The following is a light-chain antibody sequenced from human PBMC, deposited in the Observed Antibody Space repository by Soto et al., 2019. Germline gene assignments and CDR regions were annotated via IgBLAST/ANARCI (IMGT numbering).Light chain of an antibody. CDR2: AAS. Sequence: DIQMTQSPSSLSASVGDRVTITCRASQSISSYLNWYQQKPGKARKLLIYAASSLQSGVPSRFSGSGSGTDFTLTISSLQPEDFATYYCQQSYSKVTFGGGTKVEIK. J-gene: IGKJ4*01. V-gene: IGKV1-39*01. CDR3: QQSYSKVT. CDR1: QSISSY.